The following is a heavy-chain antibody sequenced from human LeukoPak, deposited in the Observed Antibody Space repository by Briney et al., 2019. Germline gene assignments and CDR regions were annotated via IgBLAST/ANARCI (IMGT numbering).Heavy chain of an antibody. CDR1: GYTFTGYY. D-gene: IGHD1-26*01. V-gene: IGHV1-2*06. CDR3: ARDLQILPQLLNWFDP. CDR2: INPNSGGT. J-gene: IGHJ5*02. Sequence: ASVKVSCKASGYTFTGYYMHWVRQAPGQGLEWMGRINPNSGGTNYAQKFQGRVTMTRDTSISTAYMELSRLRSDDTAVYYCARDLQILPQLLNWFDPWGQGTLVTVSS.